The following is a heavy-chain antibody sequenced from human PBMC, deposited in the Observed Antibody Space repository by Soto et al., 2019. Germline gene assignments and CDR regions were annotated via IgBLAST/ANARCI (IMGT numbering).Heavy chain of an antibody. J-gene: IGHJ4*02. CDR3: AKGPDIVVVPAAY. Sequence: PGGSLRLSCAASGFTFSSYAMSRVRQAPGKGLEWVSAISGSGGSTYYADSVKGRFTISRDNSKNTLYLQMNSLRAEDTAVYYCAKGPDIVVVPAAYWGQGTLVTVSS. D-gene: IGHD2-2*01. V-gene: IGHV3-23*01. CDR1: GFTFSSYA. CDR2: ISGSGGST.